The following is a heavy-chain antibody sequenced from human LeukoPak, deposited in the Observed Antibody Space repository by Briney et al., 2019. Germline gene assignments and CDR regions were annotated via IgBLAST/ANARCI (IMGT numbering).Heavy chain of an antibody. J-gene: IGHJ4*02. V-gene: IGHV1-69*04. Sequence: SVKVSCKASGGTFSSYAISWVRQAPGQGLEWMGRIIPILGIANYAQKFQGRVTITADKSTSTAYMELSSLRSEDTAVYYCARDLFNGDRFFYYFDYWGQGTLVTVSS. D-gene: IGHD3-22*01. CDR1: GGTFSSYA. CDR3: ARDLFNGDRFFYYFDY. CDR2: IIPILGIA.